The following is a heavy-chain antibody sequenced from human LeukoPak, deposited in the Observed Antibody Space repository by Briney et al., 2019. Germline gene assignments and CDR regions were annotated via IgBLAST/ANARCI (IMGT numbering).Heavy chain of an antibody. V-gene: IGHV3-23*01. CDR1: GFTFSSYA. CDR3: AKEDIVATIMSPTYCGGDCYFDY. J-gene: IGHJ4*02. D-gene: IGHD5-12*01. Sequence: PGGSLRLSCAASGFTFSSYAMSWVRQAPGKGLEWVSAISGSGGSTYYADSVKGRFTISRDNSKNTLYLQMNSLRAEDTAVYYCAKEDIVATIMSPTYCGGDCYFDYWGQGTLVTVSS. CDR2: ISGSGGST.